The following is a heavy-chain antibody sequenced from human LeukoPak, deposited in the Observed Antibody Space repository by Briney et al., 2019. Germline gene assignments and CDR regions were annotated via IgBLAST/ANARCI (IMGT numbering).Heavy chain of an antibody. V-gene: IGHV1-18*01. D-gene: IGHD3-3*01. CDR2: ISAYNGNT. CDR1: GYTFTSYD. J-gene: IGHJ6*02. CDR3: ARDDPTPAYYDFWSGYWDV. Sequence: ASVKVSCKASGYTFTSYDINWVRQATGQGLEWMGWISAYNGNTNYAQKLQGRVTMTTDTSTSTAYMELRSLRSDDTAVYYCARDDPTPAYYDFWSGYWDVWGQGTTVTVSS.